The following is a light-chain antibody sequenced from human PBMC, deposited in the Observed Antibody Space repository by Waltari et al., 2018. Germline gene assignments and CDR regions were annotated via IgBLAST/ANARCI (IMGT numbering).Light chain of an antibody. Sequence: QSALTQPASVSGTPGQSIPISCRGPTSDVGSYDLVSWYQQPPGEAPTLLICEVFQRPPDTSSRFSGAKSGSTASLTISGLQPEDEADYYCCSYAGRGTYVFGSGTKVTVL. CDR1: TSDVGSYDL. CDR2: EVF. CDR3: CSYAGRGTYV. J-gene: IGLJ1*01. V-gene: IGLV2-23*02.